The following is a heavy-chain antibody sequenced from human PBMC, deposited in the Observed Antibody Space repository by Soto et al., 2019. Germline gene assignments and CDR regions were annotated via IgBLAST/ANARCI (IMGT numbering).Heavy chain of an antibody. CDR2: IYYSGST. V-gene: IGHV4-39*01. CDR1: GGSISSSSYY. D-gene: IGHD3-10*01. Sequence: SETLSLTCTVSGGSISSSSYYWGWIRQPPGKGLEWIGSIYYSGSTYYNPSLKSRVTISVDTSKNQFSLKLSSVTAADTAVYYCHLWFGDHRLAFDIWGQGTMVTVSS. CDR3: HLWFGDHRLAFDI. J-gene: IGHJ3*02.